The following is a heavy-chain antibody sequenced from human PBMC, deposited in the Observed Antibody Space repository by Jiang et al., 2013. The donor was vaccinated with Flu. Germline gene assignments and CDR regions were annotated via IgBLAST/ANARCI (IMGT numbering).Heavy chain of an antibody. CDR1: GYAFTSYA. Sequence: SGAEVKKPGASVKVSCQASGYAFTSYAIHWVRQAPGQRLEWMGWINAGNGNTKYSQKFQGRVTISRDTSASTAYMELRSLRSEDTAVYYCASHFGSGNYVTLGAGMDVVGPRDHGHR. J-gene: IGHJ6*02. D-gene: IGHD3-10*01. V-gene: IGHV1-3*01. CDR3: ASHFGSGNYVTLGAGMDV. CDR2: INAGNGNT.